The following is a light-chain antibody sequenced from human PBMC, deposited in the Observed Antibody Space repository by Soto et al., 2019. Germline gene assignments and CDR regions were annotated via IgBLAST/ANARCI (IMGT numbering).Light chain of an antibody. CDR3: QQTTTFPLT. V-gene: IGKV1D-12*01. CDR2: TAS. J-gene: IGKJ4*01. Sequence: DIQMTQSPSSVSASVGDRVTITCRASQGGSTWLAWYQQKPGKAPNLLIYTASSLQSGVKSRFSGRGSGTDFTLTISSLQPEAFATYYCQQTTTFPLTFGGGTKVEI. CDR1: QGGSTW.